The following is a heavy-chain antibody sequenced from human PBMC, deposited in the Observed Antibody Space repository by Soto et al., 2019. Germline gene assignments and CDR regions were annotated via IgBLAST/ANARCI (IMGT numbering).Heavy chain of an antibody. CDR2: ISGSGGST. J-gene: IGHJ4*02. CDR1: GFTFSSYA. CDR3: AKDALQLTGIQLWLNEFDY. Sequence: GGSLRLSCAASGFTFSSYAMSWVRQAPGKGLEWVSAISGSGGSTYYADSVKGRFTISRDNSKNTLYLQMNSLRAEDTAVYYCAKDALQLTGIQLWLNEFDYWGQGTLVTVSS. D-gene: IGHD5-18*01. V-gene: IGHV3-23*01.